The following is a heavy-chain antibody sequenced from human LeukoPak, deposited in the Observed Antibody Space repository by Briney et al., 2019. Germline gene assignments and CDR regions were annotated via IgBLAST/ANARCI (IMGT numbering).Heavy chain of an antibody. CDR3: ARGEGAPDAFDI. V-gene: IGHV4-39*01. CDR2: IYYSGST. CDR1: GGSISSSSYY. Sequence: SETLSLTCTVSGGSISSSSYYWGWIRQPPGKGLEWIGSIYYSGSTYYNPSLKSRVTISVDTSKNQFSLKLSSVTAADTAVYYCARGEGAPDAFDIWGQGTMVTVSS. D-gene: IGHD1-26*01. J-gene: IGHJ3*02.